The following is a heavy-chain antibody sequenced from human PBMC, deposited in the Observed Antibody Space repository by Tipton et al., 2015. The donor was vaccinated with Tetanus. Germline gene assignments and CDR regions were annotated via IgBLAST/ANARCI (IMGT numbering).Heavy chain of an antibody. J-gene: IGHJ4*02. V-gene: IGHV3-23*01. Sequence: SLRLSCVASGFTLSNYAMSWVRQAPGKGLQWVSSISGTGFTTKYADSVQGRFTISSDDSKNTLFLQMNSLRVEDTALYYCVRDGYNFKPVDYWGPGTLVAVSS. D-gene: IGHD5-24*01. CDR2: ISGTGFTT. CDR3: VRDGYNFKPVDY. CDR1: GFTLSNYA.